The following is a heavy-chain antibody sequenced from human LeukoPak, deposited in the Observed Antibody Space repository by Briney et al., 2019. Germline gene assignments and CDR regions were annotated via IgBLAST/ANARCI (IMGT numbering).Heavy chain of an antibody. D-gene: IGHD6-19*01. CDR2: FYPSGST. V-gene: IGHV4-4*07. CDR1: GDSIANSY. Sequence: PSETLSLTCTVSGDSIANSYWSWIRQPAGKALEWIGRFYPSGSTDYNPFLKSRVTMSVDTSNNQFSLRLNSVTAADTAVYYCARGAGPFDYWGQGTLVTVSS. CDR3: ARGAGPFDY. J-gene: IGHJ4*02.